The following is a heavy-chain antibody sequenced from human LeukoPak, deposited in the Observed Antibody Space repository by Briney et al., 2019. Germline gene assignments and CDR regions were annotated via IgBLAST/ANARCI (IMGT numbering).Heavy chain of an antibody. V-gene: IGHV4-61*02. J-gene: IGHJ4*02. CDR3: ARTFFGVYFDY. Sequence: SETLSLTCTVSGGSISSCSYYWSWIRQPAGKGLEWIGRIYTSGSTNFNPSLKSRVTISVDTSKNQFSLKLSSVTAADTAVYYCARTFFGVYFDYWGQGTLVTVSS. D-gene: IGHD3-3*01. CDR1: GGSISSCSYY. CDR2: IYTSGST.